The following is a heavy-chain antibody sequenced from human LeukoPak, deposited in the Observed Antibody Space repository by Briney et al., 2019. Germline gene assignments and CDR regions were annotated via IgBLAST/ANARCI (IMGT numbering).Heavy chain of an antibody. J-gene: IGHJ3*02. CDR3: ANEATYFKKAFDI. CDR2: ISSDGSNT. D-gene: IGHD3-10*01. Sequence: GGSLRLSCAASGFTFSSYGIHWVRQAPGKGLEWVALISSDGSNTYYADSVKGRFTISRDNSKDRLHLQMTSLRAEDTAVYYCANEATYFKKAFDIWGQGTMVTVSS. V-gene: IGHV3-30*18. CDR1: GFTFSSYG.